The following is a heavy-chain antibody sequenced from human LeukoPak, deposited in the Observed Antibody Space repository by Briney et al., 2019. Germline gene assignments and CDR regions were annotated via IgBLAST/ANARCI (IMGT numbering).Heavy chain of an antibody. J-gene: IGHJ4*02. V-gene: IGHV3-48*04. CDR1: GFTFSTYS. D-gene: IGHD1-26*01. Sequence: PGGSLRLSCAASGFTFSTYSMNWVRQAPGKGLEWVSYITSSSSTIYYADSVKGRFTISRDNAKNMLYLQMNNLRAEDTAVYYCARGHSGSYSRTFDYWGQGILVTVSS. CDR2: ITSSSSTI. CDR3: ARGHSGSYSRTFDY.